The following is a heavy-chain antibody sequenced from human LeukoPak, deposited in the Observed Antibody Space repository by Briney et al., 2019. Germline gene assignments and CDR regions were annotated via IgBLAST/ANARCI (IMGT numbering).Heavy chain of an antibody. CDR3: ARAGGPTVTNYYYYYMDV. CDR2: IIPILGIA. CDR1: GGTFSSYA. J-gene: IGHJ6*03. Sequence: GASVKVSCKASGGTFSSYAISWVRQAPGQGLEWMGRIIPILGIANYAQKFQGRVTITTDESTSTAYMELSSLRSEDTAVYYCARAGGPTVTNYYYYYMDVWGKGTTVTVSS. D-gene: IGHD4-11*01. V-gene: IGHV1-69*04.